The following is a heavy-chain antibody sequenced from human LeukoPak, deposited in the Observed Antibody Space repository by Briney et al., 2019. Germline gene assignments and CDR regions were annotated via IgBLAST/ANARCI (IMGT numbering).Heavy chain of an antibody. CDR2: ISWDGGST. Sequence: GGSLRLSCAASGFTFDDYTMHGVRQAPGKDLEGVSLISWDGGSTYYADSVRGRFTISRDNSKNSLYLQMNSLRDEDTALYYCARDMDKMVRGSNAFDSWGQGTPVTVSS. D-gene: IGHD3-10*01. V-gene: IGHV3-43*01. CDR1: GFTFDDYT. CDR3: ARDMDKMVRGSNAFDS. J-gene: IGHJ4*02.